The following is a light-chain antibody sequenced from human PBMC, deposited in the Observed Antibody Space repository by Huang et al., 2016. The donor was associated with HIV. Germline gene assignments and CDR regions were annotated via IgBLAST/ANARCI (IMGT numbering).Light chain of an antibody. CDR3: QQSYRTPLT. J-gene: IGKJ1*01. CDR1: QTISSH. V-gene: IGKV1-39*01. Sequence: DIQMTQSPSSLSASVGDRVTLTCRASQTISSHLHWFQQKPGEAPKLLIYAASNLQNGVPSRISPSGSGTDFTLTINGLQPEDFATYYCQQSYRTPLTFGQGTKVEMK. CDR2: AAS.